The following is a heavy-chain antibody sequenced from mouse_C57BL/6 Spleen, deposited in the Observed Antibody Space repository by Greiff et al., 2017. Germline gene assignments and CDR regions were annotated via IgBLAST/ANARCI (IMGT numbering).Heavy chain of an antibody. D-gene: IGHD1-1*01. CDR2: IDPEDGET. V-gene: IGHV14-2*01. CDR1: GFNIKDDY. J-gene: IGHJ1*03. Sequence: EVQLQQSWAELVKPGASVKLSCTASGFNIKDDYMHWVKQRTEQGLEWIGRIDPEDGETKYAPNFQGKATITADTSSNTAYLQLSSLTSEDTAVYYCARSDYYGSSYWYFDVWGTGTSVTVSS. CDR3: ARSDYYGSSYWYFDV.